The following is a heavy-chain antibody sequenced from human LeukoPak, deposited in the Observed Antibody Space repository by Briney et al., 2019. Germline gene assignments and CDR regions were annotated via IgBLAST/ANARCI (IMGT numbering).Heavy chain of an antibody. CDR3: AKNVSPFDY. CDR1: GFTFSSYA. J-gene: IGHJ4*02. D-gene: IGHD3-10*02. CDR2: ISGSGGST. Sequence: PGGSLRPPCAASGFTFSSYAMSWVRQAPGKGLECVSTISGSGGSTYYADSVKGRFTISRDKSNNTLYLQMNSLGAEDTAVYYCAKNVSPFDYWGQGTLVTVSS. V-gene: IGHV3-23*01.